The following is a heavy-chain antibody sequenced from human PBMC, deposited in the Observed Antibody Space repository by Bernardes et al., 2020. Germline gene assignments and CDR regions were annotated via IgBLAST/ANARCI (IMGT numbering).Heavy chain of an antibody. Sequence: GGSLRLSRAASGFTFSSYWMSWVRQAPGKGLEWVANIKQDGSEKYYVDSVKGRFTISRDNAKNSLYLQMNSLRAEDTAVYYCARFRYCSGGSCYYFDYWGQGTLVTVSS. J-gene: IGHJ4*02. CDR3: ARFRYCSGGSCYYFDY. V-gene: IGHV3-7*01. D-gene: IGHD2-15*01. CDR1: GFTFSSYW. CDR2: IKQDGSEK.